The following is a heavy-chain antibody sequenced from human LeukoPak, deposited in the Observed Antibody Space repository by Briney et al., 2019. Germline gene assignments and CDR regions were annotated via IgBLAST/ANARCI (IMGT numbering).Heavy chain of an antibody. V-gene: IGHV4-31*03. CDR2: IYHSGTT. Sequence: PSETLSLTCTVSGDSMTRGGYYWSWVRQHPGKGLEWVGFIYHSGTTFYNPSLESRATILVDTSQNQFSLKLTSVTAADTAVYYCARAVDYRNYFDYWGQGTLVTVSS. CDR3: ARAVDYRNYFDY. D-gene: IGHD4-11*01. J-gene: IGHJ4*02. CDR1: GDSMTRGGYY.